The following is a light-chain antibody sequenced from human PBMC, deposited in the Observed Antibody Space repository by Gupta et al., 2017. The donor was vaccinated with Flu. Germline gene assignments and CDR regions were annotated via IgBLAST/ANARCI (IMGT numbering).Light chain of an antibody. CDR3: SAYAGSSIFVI. Sequence: VTISCTRTSGDIGAYNYVSWYQQHPGKAPKVVIYDLTKRPSGVPDRFSGSKSGNTASLTISGLQVGDEADYYCSAYAGSSIFVIFGGGTKLTVL. V-gene: IGLV2-11*03. CDR2: DLT. J-gene: IGLJ2*01. CDR1: SGDIGAYNY.